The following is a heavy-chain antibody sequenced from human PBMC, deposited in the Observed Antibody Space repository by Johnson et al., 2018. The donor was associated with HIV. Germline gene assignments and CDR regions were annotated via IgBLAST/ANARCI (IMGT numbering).Heavy chain of an antibody. D-gene: IGHD3-22*01. CDR2: ISYDGSNK. V-gene: IGHV3-30-3*01. J-gene: IGHJ3*02. CDR1: GFTFSSYA. Sequence: QMLLVESGGGVVQPGRSLRLSCAASGFTFSSYAMHWVRQAPGKGLEWVAVISYDGSNKYYADSVKGRFTISRYNSKNSLYLQMNSLRAEDTAVYYCARPVVADYRGAFDIWGQGTMVTVSS. CDR3: ARPVVADYRGAFDI.